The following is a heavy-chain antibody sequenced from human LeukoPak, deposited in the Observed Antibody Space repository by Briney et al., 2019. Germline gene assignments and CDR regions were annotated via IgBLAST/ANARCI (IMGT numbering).Heavy chain of an antibody. D-gene: IGHD6-19*01. CDR1: GFTFSSYA. V-gene: IGHV3-23*01. CDR3: AKGSSGWGSFDF. J-gene: IGHJ4*02. Sequence: HTGGSLRLSCVASGFTFSSYAMSWVRQAPGKGLEWVSSLSGSGESTLYADSVKGRFTISRGNSKNTLFLQMYSLRADDTAVYLCAKGSSGWGSFDFWGQGTLVTVSS. CDR2: LSGSGEST.